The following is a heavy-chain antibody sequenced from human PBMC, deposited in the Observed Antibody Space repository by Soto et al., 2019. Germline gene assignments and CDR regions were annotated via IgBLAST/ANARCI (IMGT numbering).Heavy chain of an antibody. J-gene: IGHJ6*02. CDR1: GYTFTSYG. CDR3: ARDFPTTIFGVVTGGYYYYGMDV. V-gene: IGHV1-18*04. D-gene: IGHD3-3*01. CDR2: ISAYNGNT. Sequence: QVQLVQSGAEVKKPGASVKVSCKASGYTFTSYGISWVRQAPGQGLEWMGWISAYNGNTNYAQKLQGRVTMTTDTSTSTTYMELRSLSSDDTAVYYCARDFPTTIFGVVTGGYYYYGMDVWGQGTTVTVSS.